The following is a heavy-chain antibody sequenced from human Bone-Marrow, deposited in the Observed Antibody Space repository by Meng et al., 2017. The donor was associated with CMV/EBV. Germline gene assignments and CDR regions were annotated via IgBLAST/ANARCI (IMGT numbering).Heavy chain of an antibody. V-gene: IGHV3-21*01. CDR1: GFTFSSYS. CDR3: ARDARKSYYDFWSGYYNKHYYYYGMDV. J-gene: IGHJ6*02. CDR2: ISSSSSYI. D-gene: IGHD3-3*01. Sequence: LSLTCAASGFTFSSYSMNWVRQAPGKGLEWVSSISSSSSYIYYADSVKGRFTISRDNAKNSLYLQMNSLRAEDTAVYYCARDARKSYYDFWSGYYNKHYYYYGMDVWGQGTTVTSP.